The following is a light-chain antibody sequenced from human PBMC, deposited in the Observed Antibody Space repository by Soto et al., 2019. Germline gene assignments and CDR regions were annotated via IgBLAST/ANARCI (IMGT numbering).Light chain of an antibody. CDR3: QSADSSGTYVV. Sequence: SYELTQPPSVSVSPGQTARITCSGAALPKQYAYWYQQKPGQAPVLVIYKDSERTSGIPERFSGSSSGTTVTLTISGVQAEDEADYYCQSADSSGTYVVFGGGTKVTVL. V-gene: IGLV3-25*03. CDR1: ALPKQY. CDR2: KDS. J-gene: IGLJ2*01.